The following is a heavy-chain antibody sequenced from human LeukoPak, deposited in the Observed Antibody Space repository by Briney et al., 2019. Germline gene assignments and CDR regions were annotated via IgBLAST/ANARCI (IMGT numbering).Heavy chain of an antibody. Sequence: GASVKDSCKASGYTFTSYGISWVRQAPGQGLEWMGWISAYNGNTNYAQKLQGRVTMTTDTSTSTAYMGLRSLRSDDTAVYYCARSIRYSSGWYVFYWGQGTLVTVSS. V-gene: IGHV1-18*01. CDR2: ISAYNGNT. D-gene: IGHD6-19*01. CDR1: GYTFTSYG. J-gene: IGHJ4*02. CDR3: ARSIRYSSGWYVFY.